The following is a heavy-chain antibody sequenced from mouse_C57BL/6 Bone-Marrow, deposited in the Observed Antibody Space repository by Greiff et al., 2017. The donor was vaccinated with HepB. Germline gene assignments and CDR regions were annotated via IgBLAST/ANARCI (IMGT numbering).Heavy chain of an antibody. J-gene: IGHJ3*01. CDR2: IYPRSGNT. CDR3: ARGRWLLLAY. CDR1: GYTFTSYG. D-gene: IGHD2-3*01. V-gene: IGHV1-81*01. Sequence: VQLQQSGAELARPGASVKLSCKASGYTFTSYGISWVKQRTGQGLEWIGEIYPRSGNTYYNEKFKGKATPTADKSSSTAYMELRSLTSENSAVYFCARGRWLLLAYWGQGTLVTVSA.